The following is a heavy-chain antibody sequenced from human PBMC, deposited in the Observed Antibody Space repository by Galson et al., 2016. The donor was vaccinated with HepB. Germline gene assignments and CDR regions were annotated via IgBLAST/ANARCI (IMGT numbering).Heavy chain of an antibody. CDR1: GFTFSSYW. Sequence: SLRLSCAASGFTFSSYWMSWVRQASGKGLEWVANINRDGSERNYVDSVKGRFTISRDNAKNLLYLQMNSLRAEDTAVYYCARSKGIAAAVGTFDYWGPGTLVTVSS. J-gene: IGHJ4*02. CDR3: ARSKGIAAAVGTFDY. V-gene: IGHV3-7*01. CDR2: INRDGSER. D-gene: IGHD6-13*01.